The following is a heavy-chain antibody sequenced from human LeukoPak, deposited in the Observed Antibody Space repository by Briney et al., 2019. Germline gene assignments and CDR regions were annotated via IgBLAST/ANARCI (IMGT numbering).Heavy chain of an antibody. V-gene: IGHV1-2*02. J-gene: IGHJ5*02. D-gene: IGHD6-6*01. CDR1: GYTFTGYY. Sequence: ASVKVSCKASGYTFTGYYMHWVRQAPGQGLEWMGWINPNSGGTNYAQKFQGRVTMTRDTSISTAYMELSRLRSDDTAVYYCARHSRIAARNWFDPWGQGTLVTVSS. CDR2: INPNSGGT. CDR3: ARHSRIAARNWFDP.